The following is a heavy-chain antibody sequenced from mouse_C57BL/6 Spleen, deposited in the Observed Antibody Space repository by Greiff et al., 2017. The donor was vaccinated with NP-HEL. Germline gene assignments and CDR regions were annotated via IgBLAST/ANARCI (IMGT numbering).Heavy chain of an antibody. CDR2: INSDGGST. CDR1: EYEFPSHD. D-gene: IGHD1-1*01. CDR3: ARRGVAATGWYFDV. Sequence: EVKLMESGGGLVQPGESLKLSCESNEYEFPSHDMSWVRKTPEKRLELVAAINSDGGSTYYPDTMERRFIISRDNTKKTLYLQMSSLRSEETALYYCARRGVAATGWYFDVWGTGTTVTVSS. V-gene: IGHV5-2*01. J-gene: IGHJ1*03.